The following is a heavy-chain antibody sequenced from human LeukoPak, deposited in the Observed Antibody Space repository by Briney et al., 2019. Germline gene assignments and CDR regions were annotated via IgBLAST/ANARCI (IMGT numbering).Heavy chain of an antibody. J-gene: IGHJ4*02. D-gene: IGHD5-12*01. Sequence: GGSLRLSCAASGFTFSSFWMSWVRQAPGKGLEWVSYISSSGSTKYYADSVKGRFTISRDNSKNTLYLQMNSLRAEDTAVYYCARGPSGYHNTGGQGTLVTVSS. CDR1: GFTFSSFW. CDR2: ISSSGSTK. CDR3: ARGPSGYHNT. V-gene: IGHV3-48*01.